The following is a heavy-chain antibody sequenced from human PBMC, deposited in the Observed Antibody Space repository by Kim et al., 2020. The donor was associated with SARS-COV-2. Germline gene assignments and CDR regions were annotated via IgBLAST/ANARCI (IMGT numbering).Heavy chain of an antibody. V-gene: IGHV3-23*01. J-gene: IGHJ6*02. D-gene: IGHD3-10*01. Sequence: GGSLRLSCAASGFTFSSYAMSWVRQAPGKGLEWVSAISGSGGSTYYADSVKGRFTISRDNSKNTLYLQMNSLRAEDTAVYYCAKDREYGSGSYYVGESGMDVWGQGTTVTVSS. CDR1: GFTFSSYA. CDR3: AKDREYGSGSYYVGESGMDV. CDR2: ISGSGGST.